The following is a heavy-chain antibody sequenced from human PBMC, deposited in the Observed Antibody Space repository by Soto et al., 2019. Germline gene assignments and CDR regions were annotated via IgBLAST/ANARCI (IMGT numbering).Heavy chain of an antibody. CDR3: ARAAYSGDPSALDI. CDR2: INSDGSST. D-gene: IGHD6-19*01. Sequence: GGSLRLSCAASGFTFSSYWMHWVRQAPGKGLVWVSRINSDGSSTSYADSVKGRFTISRDNAKNTLYLQMNSLRVEDTAVYHCARAAYSGDPSALDIWGQGTMVTVSS. V-gene: IGHV3-74*01. J-gene: IGHJ3*02. CDR1: GFTFSSYW.